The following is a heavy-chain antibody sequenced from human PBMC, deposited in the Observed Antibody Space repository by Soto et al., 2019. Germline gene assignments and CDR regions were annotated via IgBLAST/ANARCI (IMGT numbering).Heavy chain of an antibody. CDR1: EFTFRSYW. V-gene: IGHV3-74*01. CDR2: ISGDGSST. D-gene: IGHD1-7*01. CDR3: ARSLPGTYGAFDL. Sequence: GGSLRLSCAASEFTFRSYWMHWVRQSPGKGLVWVSRISGDGSSTNYADSVKGRFTISRDNAKNTVYLQIDSLRAVDTAVYYCARSLPGTYGAFDLWGQGTMVTVSS. J-gene: IGHJ3*01.